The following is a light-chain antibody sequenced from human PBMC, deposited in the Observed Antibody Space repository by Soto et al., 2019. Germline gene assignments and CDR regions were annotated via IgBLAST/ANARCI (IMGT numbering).Light chain of an antibody. CDR3: QVWDSGSAHVL. Sequence: SYELTQPPSVSVAPGETARISSGGNNIGSKGVHWYQQKPGQAPVLVIYSDTDLPPVIPERFSGSNSANMATLTISRVEAGDEAGYYCQVWDSGSAHVLFGGGTKLTVL. CDR2: SDT. J-gene: IGLJ2*01. V-gene: IGLV3-21*01. CDR1: NIGSKG.